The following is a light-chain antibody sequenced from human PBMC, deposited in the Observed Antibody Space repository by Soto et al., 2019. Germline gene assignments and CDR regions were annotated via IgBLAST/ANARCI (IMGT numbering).Light chain of an antibody. CDR1: QNIKTY. J-gene: IGKJ1*01. V-gene: IGKV1-39*01. CDR3: HQSFSAPPWT. Sequence: DIQMTQSPSSLSASVGDSVTITCRASQNIKTYLNWYQQKPGKAPNLLIYAASSLHSGVPSRFSGSGSGTDFTLTISSLQPEDFATYYCHQSFSAPPWTFGQGTKVEIK. CDR2: AAS.